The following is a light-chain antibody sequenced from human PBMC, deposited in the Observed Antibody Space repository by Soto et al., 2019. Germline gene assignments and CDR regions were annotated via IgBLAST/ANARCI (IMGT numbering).Light chain of an antibody. CDR3: QESYGASFT. CDR1: QRITTN. Sequence: DIQVTQSPSSLSASVGDRVTITCRTSQRITTNLHWYQQKPGKAPKLLMYVASNLQSGVPSRFSGGGYGTEFTLTIDNLQPEDFGTYYFQESYGASFTFGPGTRVDVK. J-gene: IGKJ3*01. CDR2: VAS. V-gene: IGKV1-39*01.